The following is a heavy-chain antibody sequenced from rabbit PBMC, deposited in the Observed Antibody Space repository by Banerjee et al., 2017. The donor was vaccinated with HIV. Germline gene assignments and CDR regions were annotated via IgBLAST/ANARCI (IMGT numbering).Heavy chain of an antibody. CDR1: GIDFSSYYY. Sequence: QQQLEESGGGLVKPGGTLTLTCKASGIDFSSYYYMCWVRQAPGKGLELIACMDAGSSGSTNYASWAKGRFTITRSTSLNTVTLQMTSLTAADTATYFCARAGYVGYAYAMDLWGPGTLVTVS. D-gene: IGHD6-1*01. CDR3: ARAGYVGYAYAMDL. J-gene: IGHJ6*01. CDR2: MDAGSSGST. V-gene: IGHV1S43*01.